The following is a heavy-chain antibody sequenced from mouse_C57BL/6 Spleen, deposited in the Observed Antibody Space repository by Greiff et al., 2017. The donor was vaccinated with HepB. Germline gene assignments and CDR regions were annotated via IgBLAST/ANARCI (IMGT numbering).Heavy chain of an antibody. J-gene: IGHJ2*01. V-gene: IGHV1-52*01. Sequence: QVQLQQPGAELVRPGSSVKLSCKASGYTFTSYWMHWVKQRPIQGLEWIGNIDPSDSETHYNQKFKDKATLTVDKSSSTAYMQLSSLTSEDSAVYYCAREGEGSSGPTDYWGQGTTLTVSS. CDR1: GYTFTSYW. CDR3: AREGEGSSGPTDY. D-gene: IGHD3-2*02. CDR2: IDPSDSET.